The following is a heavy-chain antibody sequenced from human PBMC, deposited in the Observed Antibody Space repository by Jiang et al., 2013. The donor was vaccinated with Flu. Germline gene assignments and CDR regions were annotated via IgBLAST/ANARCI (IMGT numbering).Heavy chain of an antibody. CDR1: DGSISSGSYY. CDR2: LYQWEH. D-gene: IGHD3-22*01. V-gene: IGHV4-61*02. CDR3: ARLSYYDSSGPRRNWYFDL. J-gene: IGHJ2*01. Sequence: TVSDGSISSGSYYWNWIRAARREGTGVDWAYLYQWEHQVQPSLKSRVTISLDTSKNLFSLKLSSVTAADTAVYYCARLSYYDSSGPRRNWYFDLWGRGTLVTVSS.